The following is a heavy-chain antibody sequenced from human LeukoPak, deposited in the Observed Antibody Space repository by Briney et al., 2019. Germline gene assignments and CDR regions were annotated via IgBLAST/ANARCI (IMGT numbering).Heavy chain of an antibody. D-gene: IGHD1/OR15-1a*01. CDR1: GGTFSSYA. CDR3: ARNKYYYYYMDV. Sequence: SVKVSCKASGGTFSSYAISWVRRAAGQGLEWMGGIIPIFGTANYAQKFQGRVTITTDESTSTAYMELSSLRSEDTAVYYYARNKYYYYYMDVWGKGTTVTVSS. V-gene: IGHV1-69*05. CDR2: IIPIFGTA. J-gene: IGHJ6*03.